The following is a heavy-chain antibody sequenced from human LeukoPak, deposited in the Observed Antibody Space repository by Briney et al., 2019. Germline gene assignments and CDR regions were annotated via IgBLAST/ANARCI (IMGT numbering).Heavy chain of an antibody. CDR3: TRDRRYYYGMDV. CDR1: GFPFSSYW. CDR2: IKEDGSEK. V-gene: IGHV3-7*05. J-gene: IGHJ6*02. Sequence: GGSLRLSCAASGFPFSSYWMSWVRQTLGKGLEWVANIKEDGSEKYYVDSVKGRFTISRDNSWNSLYLQMNSLRAEDTAVYYCTRDRRYYYGMDVWGQGTTVTVSS.